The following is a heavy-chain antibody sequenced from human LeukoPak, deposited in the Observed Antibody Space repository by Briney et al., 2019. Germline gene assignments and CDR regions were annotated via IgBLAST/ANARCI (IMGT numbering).Heavy chain of an antibody. D-gene: IGHD6-13*01. CDR3: ARGGSSSWYRQGYFQH. V-gene: IGHV4-38-2*02. Sequence: SETLSLTCTVSGYSISSGYYWGWIRQPPGKGLEWIGSIYHSGSTYYNPSLKSRVTISVDTSKNQFSLKLSSVTAADTAVYYCARGGSSSWYRQGYFQHWGQGTLVTVSS. J-gene: IGHJ1*01. CDR2: IYHSGST. CDR1: GYSISSGYY.